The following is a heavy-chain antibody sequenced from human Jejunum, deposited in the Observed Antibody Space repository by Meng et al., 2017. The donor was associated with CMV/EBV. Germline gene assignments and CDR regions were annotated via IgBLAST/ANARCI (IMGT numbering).Heavy chain of an antibody. J-gene: IGHJ4*02. V-gene: IGHV3-48*03. CDR2: IATGDRFGARTT. D-gene: IGHD3-3*01. Sequence: RQAPGQWLEWVSSIATGDRFGARTTYYADSVKGRFTISRDDAKNSLYLQMNSLRAEDTAVYYCAKFGTYYDFYSGLIQQLGYFDYWGPGTLVTVSS. CDR3: AKFGTYYDFYSGLIQQLGYFDY.